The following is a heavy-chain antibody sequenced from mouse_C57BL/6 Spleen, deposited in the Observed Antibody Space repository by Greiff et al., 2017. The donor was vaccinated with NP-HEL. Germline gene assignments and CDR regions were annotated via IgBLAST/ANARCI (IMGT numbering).Heavy chain of an antibody. CDR3: ARGRNYGSLNWYFDV. Sequence: LQQSGASVKISCKASGYAFSSYWMNWVKQRPGKGLEWIGQIYPGDGDTNYNGKFKGKATLTADKSSSTAYMQLSSLTSEDSAVYFCARGRNYGSLNWYFDVWGTGTTVTVSS. V-gene: IGHV1-80*01. CDR1: GYAFSSYW. CDR2: IYPGDGDT. J-gene: IGHJ1*03. D-gene: IGHD1-1*01.